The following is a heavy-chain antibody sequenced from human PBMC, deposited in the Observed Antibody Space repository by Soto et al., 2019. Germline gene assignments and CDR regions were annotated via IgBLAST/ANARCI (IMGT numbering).Heavy chain of an antibody. J-gene: IGHJ4*02. Sequence: QVPLQQWGAGLLKPSETLSLTCAVYGGSFSGYYWSWIRQPPGKGLEWIGEINHSGSTNYNPSLKSRVTISVDTSKNQFSLKLSSVTAADTAVYYCARGGGVDILTGERIYYFDYWGQGTLVTVSS. CDR1: GGSFSGYY. D-gene: IGHD3-9*01. CDR2: INHSGST. V-gene: IGHV4-34*01. CDR3: ARGGGVDILTGERIYYFDY.